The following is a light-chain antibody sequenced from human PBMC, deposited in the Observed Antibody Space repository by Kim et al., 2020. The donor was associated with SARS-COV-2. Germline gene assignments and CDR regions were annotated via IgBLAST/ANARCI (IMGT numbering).Light chain of an antibody. CDR2: RNN. CDR1: NNHVGNGG. V-gene: IGLV10-54*01. J-gene: IGLJ3*02. CDR3: SAWDSSLEAWL. Sequence: RQPATLTCTGNNNHVGNGGAVWLQQHQGHPPKVLFFRNNNRPSGISERLSTSRSGNTASLTITGLQAEDEADYYCSAWDSSLEAWLFGGGTKVTVL.